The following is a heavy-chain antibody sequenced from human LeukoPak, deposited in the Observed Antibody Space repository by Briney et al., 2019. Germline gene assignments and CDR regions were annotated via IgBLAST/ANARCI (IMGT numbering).Heavy chain of an antibody. CDR3: ARREGLVSGWPLDN. D-gene: IGHD6-19*01. CDR2: INPNSGDA. V-gene: IGHV1-2*02. CDR1: GYTFIVYH. Sequence: ASVTVSFKSSGYTFIVYHMHWARQAPGQQGEGMGWINPNSGDAIDSAKFRGRITRTGDTSMRKAYMELTRLRSDDTAVYFSARREGLVSGWPLDNWGQGTLVTVSS. J-gene: IGHJ4*02.